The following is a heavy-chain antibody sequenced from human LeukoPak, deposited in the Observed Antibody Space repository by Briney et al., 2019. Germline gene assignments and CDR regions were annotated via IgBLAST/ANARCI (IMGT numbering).Heavy chain of an antibody. D-gene: IGHD6-13*01. Sequence: SETLSLTCTVSGGSISSYYWSWIRQPAGKGLEWIGRIYTSGSTNHNPSLKSRATMSVDTSKNQFSLKLSSVTAADTAVYYCARASYSSSWVPIDYWGQGTLVTVSS. CDR3: ARASYSSSWVPIDY. V-gene: IGHV4-4*07. J-gene: IGHJ4*02. CDR2: IYTSGST. CDR1: GGSISSYY.